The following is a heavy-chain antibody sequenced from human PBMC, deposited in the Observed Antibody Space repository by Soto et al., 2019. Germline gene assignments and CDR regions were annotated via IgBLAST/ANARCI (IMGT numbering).Heavy chain of an antibody. CDR1: RYTFTNYD. D-gene: IGHD2-15*01. CDR2: MNPNGGNT. CDR3: AIRLGYCSGSRCFDY. J-gene: IGHJ4*02. Sequence: ASVKVSSKASRYTFTNYDINWVRHATGQGLEWMGWMNPNGGNTDSAQKFQGRVTMTGDTSITTAYVELSSLRSEDTAVYYCAIRLGYCSGSRCFDYWGQGTLVTVSS. V-gene: IGHV1-8*01.